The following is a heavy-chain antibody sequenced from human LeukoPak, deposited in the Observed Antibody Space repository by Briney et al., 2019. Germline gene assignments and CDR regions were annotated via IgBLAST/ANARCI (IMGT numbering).Heavy chain of an antibody. CDR3: ARVTAVAGGEAFDI. D-gene: IGHD6-19*01. J-gene: IGHJ3*02. CDR1: GYTFTTHG. Sequence: ASVKVSCKASGYTFTTHGISWVRQAPGQGLEWMGWISAYNGNTNYAQKLQGRVTMTTDTSTTTAYMELRSLRSDDTAVYYCARVTAVAGGEAFDIWGQGTMVTVSS. V-gene: IGHV1-18*01. CDR2: ISAYNGNT.